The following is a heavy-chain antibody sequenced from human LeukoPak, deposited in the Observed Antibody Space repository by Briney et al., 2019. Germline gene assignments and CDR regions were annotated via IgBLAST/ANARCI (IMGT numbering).Heavy chain of an antibody. CDR3: AKEGRSLQTY. J-gene: IGHJ4*02. V-gene: IGHV3-7*03. Sequence: GGSLRLSCAASGFMFSSNWMSWVRLAPGKGLEWVANIKEGGTETYYVDPVKGRFTISRDNAKNSLYLQMNSLRVEDTAVYYCAKEGRSLQTYWGQGTLVTVSS. CDR2: IKEGGTET. D-gene: IGHD5-24*01. CDR1: GFMFSSNW.